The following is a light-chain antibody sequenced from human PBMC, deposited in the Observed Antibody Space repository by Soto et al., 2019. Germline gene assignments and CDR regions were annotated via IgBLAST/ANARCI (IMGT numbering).Light chain of an antibody. CDR1: QGISSY. J-gene: IGKJ2*01. V-gene: IGKV1-9*01. CDR2: AAS. CDR3: QQVNNFPRT. Sequence: DVQLTQSPSFLSASVGDRVTITCRASQGISSYLAWYQQKPGKAPQLLIYAASTLQSGVPSRFSGSGSGTEFTLTITSLQTEDFATYYCQQVNNFPRTFGQGTKLDIK.